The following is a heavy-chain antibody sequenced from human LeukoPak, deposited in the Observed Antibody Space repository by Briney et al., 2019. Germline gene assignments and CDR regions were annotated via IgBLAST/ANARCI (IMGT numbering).Heavy chain of an antibody. V-gene: IGHV3-30-3*01. CDR1: GFTFSSYA. CDR3: ARDWSGYCTNGVCYNSGCFDY. J-gene: IGHJ4*02. Sequence: GGSLRLSCAASGFTFSSYAMHWVRQAPGKGLEWVAVISYDGSNKYYADSVKGRFTISRDNSKNTLYLQMNSLRAEDTAVYYCARDWSGYCTNGVCYNSGCFDYWGQGTLVTVSS. CDR2: ISYDGSNK. D-gene: IGHD2-8*01.